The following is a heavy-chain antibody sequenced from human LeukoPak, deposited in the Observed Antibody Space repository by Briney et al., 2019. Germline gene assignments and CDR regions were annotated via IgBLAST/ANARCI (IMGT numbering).Heavy chain of an antibody. CDR1: GFTFDDYA. V-gene: IGHV3-9*01. Sequence: LTGGSLRLSCAASGFTFDDYAMHWVRQAPGKGLEWVSGISWNSGSIGYADSVKGRFTISRDNAKNSLYLQMNSLRAEDTALYYCAKDMYSGSYLEGYFDYWGQGTLVTVSS. CDR2: ISWNSGSI. J-gene: IGHJ4*02. D-gene: IGHD1-26*01. CDR3: AKDMYSGSYLEGYFDY.